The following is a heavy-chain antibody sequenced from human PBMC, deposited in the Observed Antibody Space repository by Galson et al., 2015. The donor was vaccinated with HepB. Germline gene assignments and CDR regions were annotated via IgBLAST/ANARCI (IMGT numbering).Heavy chain of an antibody. V-gene: IGHV1-46*01. CDR3: ARDVGIRSWYKIGYLPH. J-gene: IGHJ1*01. CDR2: INPSGGST. Sequence: SVKVSCKASGYTFTNYYIHWVRQAPGQGLEWMGIINPSGGSTSYAQKFQGRVTMTSDTSTSTVFMDLGSLTGDDTAIYYCARDVGIRSWYKIGYLPHWGQGTLVTVSS. CDR1: GYTFTNYY. D-gene: IGHD6-13*01.